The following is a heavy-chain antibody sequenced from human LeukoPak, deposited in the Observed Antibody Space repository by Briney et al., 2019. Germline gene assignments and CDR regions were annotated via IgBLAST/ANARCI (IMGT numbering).Heavy chain of an antibody. CDR2: INHSGST. V-gene: IGHV4-34*01. J-gene: IGHJ4*02. CDR3: ARVRIVGALSFDY. CDR1: GGSFSGYY. D-gene: IGHD1-26*01. Sequence: SETLSLTCAVDGGSFSGYYWSWIRQPPGKGLEWIGEINHSGSTNYNPSLKSRVTISVDTSKNQFSLKLSSVTAADTAVYYCARVRIVGALSFDYWGQGTLVTVSS.